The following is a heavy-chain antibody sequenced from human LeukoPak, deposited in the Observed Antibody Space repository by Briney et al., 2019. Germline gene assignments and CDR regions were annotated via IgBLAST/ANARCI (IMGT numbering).Heavy chain of an antibody. CDR3: ERDRDYGDYNTQDLFVY. D-gene: IGHD4-17*01. J-gene: IGHJ4*02. CDR2: SSAYKGNT. V-gene: IGHV1-18*01. Sequence: GASVKVSCKASGYTFTNFGISLVRQAPGEGLEGMGWSSAYKGNTNYAQRLQGRVTMTTDTSTSTVYMELRSLRSDDTVVYYCERDRDYGDYNTQDLFVYWGQGTLVTVSS. CDR1: GYTFTNFG.